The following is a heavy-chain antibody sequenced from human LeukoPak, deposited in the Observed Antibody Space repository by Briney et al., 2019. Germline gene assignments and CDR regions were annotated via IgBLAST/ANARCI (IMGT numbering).Heavy chain of an antibody. CDR3: AKGVPAAMHYFQH. V-gene: IGHV3-33*06. Sequence: QPGGSLRLXCAAPGFTFSSYVMHWVRQAPGKGLEWVAVIWSDGSNKYFADSVKGRFTISRDNSKNTLYLQMNSLRAEDTAVYYCAKGVPAAMHYFQHWGQGTLVTVSS. J-gene: IGHJ1*01. CDR1: GFTFSSYV. CDR2: IWSDGSNK. D-gene: IGHD2-2*01.